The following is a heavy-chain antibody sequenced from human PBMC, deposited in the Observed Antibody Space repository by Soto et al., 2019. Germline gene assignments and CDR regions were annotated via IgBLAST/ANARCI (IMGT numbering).Heavy chain of an antibody. J-gene: IGHJ4*02. CDR3: AREEDSALFDY. CDR2: IYYSGST. Sequence: SETLSLTCTVSGGSISSGGYYWSWIRQHPGKGLEWIGYIYYSGSTYYNPSLKSRVTISVDTSKNQFSLKLSSVTAADTAVYHCAREEDSALFDYWGQGTLVTVSS. V-gene: IGHV4-31*03. CDR1: GGSISSGGYY.